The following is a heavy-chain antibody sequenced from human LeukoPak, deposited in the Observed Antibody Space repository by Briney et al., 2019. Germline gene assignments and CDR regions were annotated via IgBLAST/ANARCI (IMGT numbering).Heavy chain of an antibody. CDR1: GFTFSNSY. Sequence: GGSLRLSCAASGFTFSNSYMTWVRQAPGKGLEWVATITQDGSTKYYVDSVKGRFTISRDNAKNSLFLQMNSLRAEDTAVYYCTDPDWGWGQGTMVTVSS. CDR2: ITQDGSTK. J-gene: IGHJ3*01. CDR3: TDPDWG. V-gene: IGHV3-7*01. D-gene: IGHD3/OR15-3a*01.